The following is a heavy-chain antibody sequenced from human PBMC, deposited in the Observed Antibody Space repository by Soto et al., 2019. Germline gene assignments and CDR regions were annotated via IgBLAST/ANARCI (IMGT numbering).Heavy chain of an antibody. CDR1: GGSVSSASYY. CDR3: ARGGYSGSGCLDY. CDR2: VFHSGRT. Sequence: QVQLQESGPRLVKPSETLTLTCTVSGGSVSSASYYWSWIRQPPGKGLEWIGNVFHSGRTDYNPSLKSRLSISVDTSKIHLSLYLSSVTAADAAVYYCARGGYSGSGCLDYWGQGTLVTVSS. V-gene: IGHV4-61*03. D-gene: IGHD1-26*01. J-gene: IGHJ4*02.